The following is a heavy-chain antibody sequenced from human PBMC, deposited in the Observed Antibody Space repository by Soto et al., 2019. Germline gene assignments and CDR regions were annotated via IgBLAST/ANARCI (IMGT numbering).Heavy chain of an antibody. CDR3: ARSTIFGVVIIMNWFDP. CDR1: GGSISSSSYY. Sequence: QLQLQESGPGLVKPSETLSLTCTVSGGSISSSSYYWGWIRQPPGKGLEWIGSIYYSGSTYYNPSLKSRVTISVDTSKNQFSLKLSSVTAADTAVYYCARSTIFGVVIIMNWFDPWGQGTLVTVSS. V-gene: IGHV4-39*01. D-gene: IGHD3-3*01. J-gene: IGHJ5*02. CDR2: IYYSGST.